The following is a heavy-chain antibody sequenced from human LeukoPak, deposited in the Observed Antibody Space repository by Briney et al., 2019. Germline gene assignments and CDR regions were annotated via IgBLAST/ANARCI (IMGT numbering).Heavy chain of an antibody. Sequence: PSETLSLTCTVSGVSISSYYWSWIRQPAGKGLEWVGRIHTSGSTNYNPSLKSRVTMSLDTSKNQYSMKLSSVTAADTAVYYCARARTFYYYGSGSFWGYYFDYWGQGTLVTVSS. D-gene: IGHD3-10*01. CDR1: GVSISSYY. J-gene: IGHJ4*02. CDR3: ARARTFYYYGSGSFWGYYFDY. CDR2: IHTSGST. V-gene: IGHV4-4*07.